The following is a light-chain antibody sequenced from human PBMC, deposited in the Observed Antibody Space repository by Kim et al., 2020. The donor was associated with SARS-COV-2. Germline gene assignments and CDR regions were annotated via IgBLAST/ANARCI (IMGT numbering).Light chain of an antibody. CDR2: INGEGSH. J-gene: IGLJ1*01. V-gene: IGLV4-69*01. CDR3: QTWGPSFYV. CDR1: NGHTGYA. Sequence: AWVKLTWTQSNGHTGYANAGHEMQPEKGTRYLMKINGEGSHSKGGGIPDRFSDSSSGAERYLTMSSLQSEDEADCHCQTWGPSFYVFGTGTKVTVL.